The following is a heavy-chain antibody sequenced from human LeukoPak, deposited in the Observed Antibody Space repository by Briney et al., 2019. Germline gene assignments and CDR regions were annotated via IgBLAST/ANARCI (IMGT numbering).Heavy chain of an antibody. J-gene: IGHJ4*02. CDR2: IWYDGSNK. Sequence: PGRSLRLSCEASGLTFSSYGMHWVRQAPGKGLEWVAVIWYDGSNKYYADSVKGRFTISRDNSKNTLYLQMNSLRAEDTAVYYCAREAPPRTTATTWSDYWGQGTLVTVSS. CDR1: GLTFSSYG. CDR3: AREAPPRTTATTWSDY. D-gene: IGHD4-17*01. V-gene: IGHV3-33*01.